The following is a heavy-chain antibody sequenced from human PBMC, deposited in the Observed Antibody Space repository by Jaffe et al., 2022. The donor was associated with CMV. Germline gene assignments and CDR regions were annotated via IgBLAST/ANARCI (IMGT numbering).Heavy chain of an antibody. V-gene: IGHV3-33*08. Sequence: QVHLVESGGGVVQPGRSLRLSCAASGFVFSDYGMHWVRQAPGKGLEWVAIIWKDGSKKFYADSVKGRFTISRDNSENTVDLQMNNLRAEDTAIYYCARDGVGVRHFYGFFDYWGQGTLVPVSS. D-gene: IGHD1-26*01. CDR2: IWKDGSKK. CDR3: ARDGVGVRHFYGFFDY. J-gene: IGHJ4*02. CDR1: GFVFSDYG.